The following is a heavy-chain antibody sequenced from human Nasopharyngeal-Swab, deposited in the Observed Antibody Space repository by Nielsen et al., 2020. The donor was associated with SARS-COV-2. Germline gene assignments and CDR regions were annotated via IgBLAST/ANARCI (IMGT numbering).Heavy chain of an antibody. D-gene: IGHD4-17*01. Sequence: SVKVSCKASGGTFSSYAISWVRQAPGQGLEWMGGINPIFGTANYAQKFQGRVTITADESTSTAYMELSSLRSEDTAVYYCARTTVKNWYFDLWGRGTLVTVSS. V-gene: IGHV1-69*13. J-gene: IGHJ2*01. CDR3: ARTTVKNWYFDL. CDR2: INPIFGTA. CDR1: GGTFSSYA.